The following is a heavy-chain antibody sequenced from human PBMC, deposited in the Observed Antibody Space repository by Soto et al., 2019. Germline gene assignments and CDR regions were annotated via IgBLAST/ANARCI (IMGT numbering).Heavy chain of an antibody. CDR2: INHSGST. D-gene: IGHD6-19*01. CDR1: GGSFSGYY. V-gene: IGHV4-34*01. CDR3: ASPYRYSSGRHFDY. J-gene: IGHJ4*02. Sequence: SETLSLTCAVYGGSFSGYYWSWIRQPPGKGLEWIGEINHSGSTNYNPSLKSRVTISVDTSKSQFSLKLSSVTAADTAVYYCASPYRYSSGRHFDYWGQGTLVTVSS.